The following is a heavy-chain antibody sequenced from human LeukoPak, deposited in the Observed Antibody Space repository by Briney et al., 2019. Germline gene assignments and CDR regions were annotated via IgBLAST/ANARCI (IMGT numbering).Heavy chain of an antibody. CDR1: GGSFSGYY. CDR3: ARDRLYAGELYNRFDP. J-gene: IGHJ5*02. V-gene: IGHV4-34*01. CDR2: INHSGST. D-gene: IGHD3-10*01. Sequence: SETLSLTCAVYGGSFSGYYWSWIRQPPGKGLEWIGEINHSGSTNYNPSLKSRVTISVDTSKNQFSLKLSSVTAADTAVYYCARDRLYAGELYNRFDPWGQGTLVTVSS.